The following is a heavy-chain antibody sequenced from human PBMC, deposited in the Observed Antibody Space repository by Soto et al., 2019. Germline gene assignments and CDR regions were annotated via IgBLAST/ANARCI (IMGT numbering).Heavy chain of an antibody. Sequence: GGSLRLSCAASGFTISNNYMSWVRQAPGKGLEWVSVIYAAGSTYYADSVKGRFTISRDNSKNTLYLQMNSLRAEDTAVYYCAKGIAARQNWFDPWGQGTLVTVSS. CDR2: IYAAGST. J-gene: IGHJ5*02. CDR1: GFTISNNY. CDR3: AKGIAARQNWFDP. V-gene: IGHV3-53*01. D-gene: IGHD6-6*01.